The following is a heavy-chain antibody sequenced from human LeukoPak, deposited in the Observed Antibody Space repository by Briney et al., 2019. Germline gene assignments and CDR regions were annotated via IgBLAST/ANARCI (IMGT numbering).Heavy chain of an antibody. V-gene: IGHV1-46*01. J-gene: IGHJ4*02. CDR3: ARVLFYSSGNKSNRVDY. D-gene: IGHD6-19*01. Sequence: ASVKVSCKASGYTFTSYYIHWVRQAPGQGLEWMGIINPSGGGTSYAQKFQGRVTMTRDTSISTAYMELSRLRSDDTAVYYCARVLFYSSGNKSNRVDYWGQGTLVTVSS. CDR1: GYTFTSYY. CDR2: INPSGGGT.